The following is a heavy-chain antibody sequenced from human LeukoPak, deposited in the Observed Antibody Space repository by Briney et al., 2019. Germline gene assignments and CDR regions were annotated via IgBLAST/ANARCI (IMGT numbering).Heavy chain of an antibody. CDR2: IHPGRGDT. CDR1: GFTLSDHY. D-gene: IGHD7-27*01. V-gene: IGHV1-2*02. CDR3: ATDFNWGPDF. J-gene: IGHJ4*02. Sequence: GASVKVSCKASGFTLSDHYMHWLRQTPGQGLEWMGWIHPGRGDTHYAQKFQGRFTMTRDTPLSTTYMELSRLRSDDTAVYYCATDFNWGPDFWGQGTLVTVSS.